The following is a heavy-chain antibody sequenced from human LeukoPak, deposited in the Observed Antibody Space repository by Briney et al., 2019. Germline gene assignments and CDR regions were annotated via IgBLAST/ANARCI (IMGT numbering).Heavy chain of an antibody. CDR2: IYTSGST. D-gene: IGHD6-19*01. CDR1: GGSISSYY. CDR3: AREGRWLARQAYYFDY. V-gene: IGHV4-4*07. J-gene: IGHJ4*02. Sequence: SETLSLTCTVSGGSISSYYWSWIRQPAGKGLEWIGRIYTSGSTNYNPSLKSRVTISVDTSKNQFSLKLSSVTAADTAVYYCAREGRWLARQAYYFDYWGQGTLVTVSS.